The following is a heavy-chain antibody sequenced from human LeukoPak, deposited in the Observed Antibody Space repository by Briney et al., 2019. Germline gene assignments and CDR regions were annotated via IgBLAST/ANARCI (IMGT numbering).Heavy chain of an antibody. CDR3: ARMHYYDSGSSNWFDP. J-gene: IGHJ5*02. CDR2: ISAYNGNT. V-gene: IGHV1-18*01. Sequence: ASVKVSCKASGYTFTSYGISWVRQAPGQGLEWMGWISAYNGNTNYAQKFQGRVTMTRNTSINTAYMELSSLRSEDTAVYYCARMHYYDSGSSNWFDPWGQGTLVTVSS. CDR1: GYTFTSYG. D-gene: IGHD3-10*01.